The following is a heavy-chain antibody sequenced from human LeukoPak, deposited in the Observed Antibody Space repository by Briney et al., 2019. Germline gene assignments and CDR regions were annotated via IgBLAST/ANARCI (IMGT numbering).Heavy chain of an antibody. Sequence: SETLSLTCAVYGGSFSGYYWSWIRQPPGKGLEWIGEINHSGSTNYNPSLKSRDTISVDTSKNQFSLKLSSVTAADTAVYYCARGGGSSGYYYYWGQGTLVTVSS. D-gene: IGHD3-22*01. CDR2: INHSGST. CDR1: GGSFSGYY. CDR3: ARGGGSSGYYYY. J-gene: IGHJ4*02. V-gene: IGHV4-34*01.